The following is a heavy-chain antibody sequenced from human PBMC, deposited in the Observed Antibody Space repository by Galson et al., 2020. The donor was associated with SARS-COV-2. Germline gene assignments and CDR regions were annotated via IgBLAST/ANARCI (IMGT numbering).Heavy chain of an antibody. CDR3: ARNDYADYEDAFDI. CDR2: IYHSANT. CDR1: SGSISNYNYY. Sequence: ASETLSLTCTVSSGSISNYNYYFAWIRQPPGKWLEWIGTIYHSANTYSNPSLESRLIISIDTSQNQLSLRLSSVTAADSAVYYCARNDYADYEDAFDIWGQGTMVTVSS. D-gene: IGHD4-17*01. V-gene: IGHV4-39*07. J-gene: IGHJ3*02.